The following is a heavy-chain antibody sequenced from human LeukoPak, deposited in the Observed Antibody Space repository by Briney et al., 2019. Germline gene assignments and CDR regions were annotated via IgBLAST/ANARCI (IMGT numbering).Heavy chain of an antibody. J-gene: IGHJ5*02. CDR2: ISSSSSTI. CDR1: GFSLSRHS. D-gene: IGHD3-3*01. CDR3: AREDAYDFWSGPLFDP. Sequence: HTGGSLRLSCEASGFSLSRHSMNWVRQAPGKGLEWVSYISSSSSTIYYADSVKGRFTISRDNAKNSLYLQMNSLRAEDTAVYYCAREDAYDFWSGPLFDPWGQGTLVTVSS. V-gene: IGHV3-48*01.